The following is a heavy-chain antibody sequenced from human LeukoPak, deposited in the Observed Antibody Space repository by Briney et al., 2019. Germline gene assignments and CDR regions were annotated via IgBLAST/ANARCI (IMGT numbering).Heavy chain of an antibody. D-gene: IGHD1-26*01. CDR3: ARVRETGSFYRAFDY. Sequence: SVKVSCKASGGTFSSHAISWVRQAPGQGLEWMGGIIPIFGTAKYAQKFQGRVTITADESTSTAYMELSSLRSEDTAVYYCARVRETGSFYRAFDYWGQGTLVTVSS. CDR1: GGTFSSHA. CDR2: IIPIFGTA. V-gene: IGHV1-69*13. J-gene: IGHJ4*02.